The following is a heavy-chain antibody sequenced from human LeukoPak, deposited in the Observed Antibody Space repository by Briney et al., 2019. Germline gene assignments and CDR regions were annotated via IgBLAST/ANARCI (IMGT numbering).Heavy chain of an antibody. CDR2: ISGSGGAT. J-gene: IGHJ4*02. CDR3: AKAPDSGYDFPDY. Sequence: GGSLRLSCAASGFTFRSCAMGWVRQAPGKGLEWVSTISGSGGATYYADSVKGRFTISRDNSKNTLNLQMNSLRAEDTAVYYCAKAPDSGYDFPDYWGQGTLVTVSS. CDR1: GFTFRSCA. D-gene: IGHD5-12*01. V-gene: IGHV3-23*01.